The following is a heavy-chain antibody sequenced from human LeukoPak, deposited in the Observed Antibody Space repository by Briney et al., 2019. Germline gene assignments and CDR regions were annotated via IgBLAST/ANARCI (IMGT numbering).Heavy chain of an antibody. J-gene: IGHJ4*02. Sequence: IRYDGSNKYYADSVKGRFTISRDNSKNTLYLQMNSLRAEDTAVYYCVTGVYNFGWDYWGQGIMVTASS. V-gene: IGHV3-30*02. CDR3: VTGVYNFGWDY. D-gene: IGHD5-18*01. CDR2: IRYDGSNK.